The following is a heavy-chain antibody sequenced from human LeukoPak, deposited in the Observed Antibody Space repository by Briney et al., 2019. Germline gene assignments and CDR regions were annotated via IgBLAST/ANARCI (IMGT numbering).Heavy chain of an antibody. D-gene: IGHD2-15*01. V-gene: IGHV4-4*02. J-gene: IGHJ4*02. Sequence: SGTLSLTCAVSGGSISSSNWWSWVRQPPGKGLEWIGEIYHSGSTYYNPSLKSRVTISVDTSKNQFSLKLSSVTAADTAVYYCARAPPYCSGGSCPEDYWGRGTLVTVSS. CDR3: ARAPPYCSGGSCPEDY. CDR2: IYHSGST. CDR1: GGSISSSNW.